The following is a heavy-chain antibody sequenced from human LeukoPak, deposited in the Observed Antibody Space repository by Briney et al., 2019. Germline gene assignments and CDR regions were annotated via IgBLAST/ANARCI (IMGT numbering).Heavy chain of an antibody. CDR3: ALTSLTDFWSGYYSYYFDY. Sequence: ASVKVSCKASGYTFTSYNINWVRQATGQGLEWMGWMNPNSGNTGYAQKFQGRVTMTRNTSISTAYMELSSLRSEDTAVYYCALTSLTDFWSGYYSYYFDYWGQGTLVTVSS. V-gene: IGHV1-8*01. CDR2: MNPNSGNT. D-gene: IGHD3-3*01. CDR1: GYTFTSYN. J-gene: IGHJ4*02.